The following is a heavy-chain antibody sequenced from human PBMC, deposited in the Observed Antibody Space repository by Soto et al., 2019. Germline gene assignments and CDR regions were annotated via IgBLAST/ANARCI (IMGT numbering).Heavy chain of an antibody. J-gene: IGHJ5*02. V-gene: IGHV1-18*01. CDR3: ARGPRGSFKNWFDP. Sequence: QVQLVQSGAEVKKPGASLKVSCKASGYTFVNYAINWVRQAPGQGLEWMGWISAYNGNTNYAENLQGRVTMTRETSTSTAYMELRSLRSDDTAVYYCARGPRGSFKNWFDPWVQGTLVIVSS. CDR1: GYTFVNYA. D-gene: IGHD1-26*01. CDR2: ISAYNGNT.